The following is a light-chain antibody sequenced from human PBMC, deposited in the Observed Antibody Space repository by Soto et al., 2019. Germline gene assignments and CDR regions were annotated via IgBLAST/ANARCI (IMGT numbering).Light chain of an antibody. J-gene: IGLJ2*01. CDR2: GDT. CDR1: DSNVGTGFD. Sequence: QSVLTQPPSVSGAPGQRVTISCTGSDSNVGTGFDVNWYQQIPGAAPKLLIYGDTHRPSGVPDRFSGSKSGTSASLTITGHQADDEADYYCQSYDSSLSGVLFGGGTQLTVL. CDR3: QSYDSSLSGVL. V-gene: IGLV1-40*01.